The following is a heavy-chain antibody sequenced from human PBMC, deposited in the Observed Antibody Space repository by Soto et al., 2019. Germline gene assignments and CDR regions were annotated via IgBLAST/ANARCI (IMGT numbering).Heavy chain of an antibody. V-gene: IGHV3-33*01. D-gene: IGHD4-17*01. CDR3: ARDSTTVNRYFQH. Sequence: QVQLVESGGGVVQPGRSLRLSCATSGFTFSSYGMHWVRQAPGKGLEWVAVIWYDASNKYYADSVKGRFTISRDNPKNTLYLQKKSLRVEDTAVYYCARDSTTVNRYFQHWGPGTLVTVSS. J-gene: IGHJ1*01. CDR1: GFTFSSYG. CDR2: IWYDASNK.